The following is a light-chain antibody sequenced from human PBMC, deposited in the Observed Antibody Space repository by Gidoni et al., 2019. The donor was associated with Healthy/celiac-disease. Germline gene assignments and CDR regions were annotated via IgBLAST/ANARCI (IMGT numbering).Light chain of an antibody. V-gene: IGKV1-39*01. CDR1: QSISSY. CDR2: AAS. CDR3: QQSYSTPPT. J-gene: IGKJ1*01. Sequence: DIQMTQTPSSLSASVGDRVTITCRASQSISSYLNWYQQKPGKAPKLLIYAASSLQSGVPSRFSGSGSGTDFTLTISSLQPEDFATYYCQQSYSTPPTFVQXTKVEIK.